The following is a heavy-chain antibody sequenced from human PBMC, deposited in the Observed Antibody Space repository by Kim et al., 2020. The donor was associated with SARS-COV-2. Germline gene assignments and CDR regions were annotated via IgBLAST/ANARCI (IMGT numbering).Heavy chain of an antibody. CDR3: ARDRKFNYMDV. Sequence: GGSLRLSCAASGFTFSTYWMNWFRQAPGKGLEWVASIKNDGSEIYYVDSVKGRFTISRDNAKNSLYLQMNSLRNEDTAVYYCARDRKFNYMDVWGKGTT. J-gene: IGHJ6*03. CDR2: IKNDGSEI. V-gene: IGHV3-7*01. CDR1: GFTFSTYW.